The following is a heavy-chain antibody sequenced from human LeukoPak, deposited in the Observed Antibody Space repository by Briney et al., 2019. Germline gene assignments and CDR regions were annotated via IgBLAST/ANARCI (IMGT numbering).Heavy chain of an antibody. CDR2: INHSGST. CDR1: GGSFSGYY. CDR3: ARGSSSWFSYGMDV. V-gene: IGHV4-34*01. J-gene: IGHJ6*02. D-gene: IGHD6-13*01. Sequence: SETLSLTCAVYGGSFSGYYWSWIRQPPGKGLEWIGEINHSGSTNYNPSLKSRVTISVDTSKNQFSLKLSSVTAADTAVYYCARGSSSWFSYGMDVWGQGTTVTVSS.